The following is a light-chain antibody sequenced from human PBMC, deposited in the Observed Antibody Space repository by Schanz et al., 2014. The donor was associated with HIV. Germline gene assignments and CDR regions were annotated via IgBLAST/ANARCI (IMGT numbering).Light chain of an antibody. Sequence: QSVLTQPPSVSGAPGQRVTISCTGSRSNIGAGYAVHWYQQLPGTAPKLLIYGNTNRPSGVPDRFSGSTSGTSAYLAITGLQAEDEADYYCQSYDSSLRGSVFGGGTKLTVL. V-gene: IGLV1-40*01. CDR3: QSYDSSLRGSV. CDR1: RSNIGAGYA. CDR2: GNT. J-gene: IGLJ3*02.